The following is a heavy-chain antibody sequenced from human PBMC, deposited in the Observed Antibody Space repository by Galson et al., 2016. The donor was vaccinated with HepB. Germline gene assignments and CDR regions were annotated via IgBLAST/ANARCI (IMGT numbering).Heavy chain of an antibody. CDR1: GFTFSSHW. J-gene: IGHJ4*02. V-gene: IGHV3-7*01. Sequence: SLRLSCAASGFTFSSHWMSWVRQAPGKGLEWVANINQDEYEKYYVDSVRGRFTISRDNAKNSLYLQMNSLRAEDTAVYYCARVLGGTSTGYFDLWGQGTLVTVSS. D-gene: IGHD1-1*01. CDR3: ARVLGGTSTGYFDL. CDR2: INQDEYEK.